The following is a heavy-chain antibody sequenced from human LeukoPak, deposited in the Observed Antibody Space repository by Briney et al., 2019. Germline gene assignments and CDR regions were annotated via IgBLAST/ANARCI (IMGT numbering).Heavy chain of an antibody. V-gene: IGHV1-2*02. CDR3: ATRSLAAAGPVGYYYYGMDV. CDR1: GYTFTGYY. Sequence: VGSVKVSCKASGYTFTGYYMHWVRQAPGQGLEWMGWINPHSGGTHNAQKFQGRVTMTRDTSISTGYMELSRLRSDDTAVYYCATRSLAAAGPVGYYYYGMDVWGQGTTVTVSS. J-gene: IGHJ6*02. CDR2: INPHSGGT. D-gene: IGHD6-13*01.